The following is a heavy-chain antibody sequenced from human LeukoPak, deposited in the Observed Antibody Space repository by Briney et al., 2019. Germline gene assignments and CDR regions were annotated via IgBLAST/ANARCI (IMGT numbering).Heavy chain of an antibody. Sequence: SETLSLTCTVSGGSISSSSYYWGWIRQPPGKGLEWIGSIYYSGSTYYNPSLKGRVTISVDKSKNQFSLKLSSVTAADTAVYYCAREMQGSSGYYPMGYYMDVWGKGTTVTISS. D-gene: IGHD3-22*01. CDR1: GGSISSSSYY. J-gene: IGHJ6*03. V-gene: IGHV4-39*07. CDR3: AREMQGSSGYYPMGYYMDV. CDR2: IYYSGST.